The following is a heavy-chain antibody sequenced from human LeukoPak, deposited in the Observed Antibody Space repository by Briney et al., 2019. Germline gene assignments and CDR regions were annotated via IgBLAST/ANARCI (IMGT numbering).Heavy chain of an antibody. CDR2: ISTSGSTL. V-gene: IGHV3-48*03. CDR1: GFSFSSYE. CDR3: ARDGPGYSFDY. Sequence: GGSLRLSCAASGFSFSSYEMNWVRQAPGKGLEWVSWISTSGSTLNYADSVKGRFTVSRDNARNSLYLQMNSLRAEDTAVYYCARDGPGYSFDYWGQGTLVTVSS. J-gene: IGHJ4*02. D-gene: IGHD5-18*01.